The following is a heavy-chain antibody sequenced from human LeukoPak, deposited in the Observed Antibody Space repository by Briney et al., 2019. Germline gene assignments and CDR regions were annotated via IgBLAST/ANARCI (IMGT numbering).Heavy chain of an antibody. D-gene: IGHD6-6*01. Sequence: GGSLRLSCAAPGFTFSDSYMTWVRQAPGKGVEWVAYISGSGHDINYSDSVKGRSTISRDNAKNSLYLQMSSLRVEDTAVYYCTRDPRHFDSCGQGTLVTVSS. CDR1: GFTFSDSY. J-gene: IGHJ5*01. CDR3: TRDPRHFDS. V-gene: IGHV3-11*04. CDR2: ISGSGHDI.